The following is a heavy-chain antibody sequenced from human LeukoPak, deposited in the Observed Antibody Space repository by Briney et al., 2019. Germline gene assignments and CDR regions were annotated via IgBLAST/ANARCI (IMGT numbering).Heavy chain of an antibody. D-gene: IGHD5-24*01. CDR3: ARADGYSAFDY. J-gene: IGHJ4*02. CDR1: GGSISSGSYY. CDR2: IYTSGST. Sequence: SETLSLTCTVSGGSISSGSYYWSWIRQPAGKGLEWIGRIYTSGSTNYNPSLKSRVTISVDTSKNQFSLKLSSVTAADTAVYYCARADGYSAFDYWGQGTLVTVSS. V-gene: IGHV4-61*02.